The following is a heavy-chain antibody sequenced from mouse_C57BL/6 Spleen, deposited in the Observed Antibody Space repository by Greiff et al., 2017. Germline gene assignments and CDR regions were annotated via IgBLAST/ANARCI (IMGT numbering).Heavy chain of an antibody. V-gene: IGHV5-17*01. Sequence: EVQGVQSGGGLVKPGASLKLSCAASGFTFSDYGMHWVRQAPEKGLEWVAYISSGSSNTYYADKVKGRFTISRDNATDTLFLQMTSLRSEDTAMYYCARGYDGCYRGYAMDYWGQGTSVTVSS. J-gene: IGHJ4*01. CDR1: GFTFSDYG. CDR3: ARGYDGCYRGYAMDY. D-gene: IGHD2-3*01. CDR2: ISSGSSNT.